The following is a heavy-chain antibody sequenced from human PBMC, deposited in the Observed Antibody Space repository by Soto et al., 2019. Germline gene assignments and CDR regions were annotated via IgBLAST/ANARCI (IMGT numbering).Heavy chain of an antibody. V-gene: IGHV3-33*01. J-gene: IGHJ6*02. D-gene: IGHD6-19*01. CDR1: GFTFSSYG. CDR2: IWYDGSNK. CDR3: ARDGSGWQHYYYYYGMDV. Sequence: QVQLVESGGGVVQPGRSLRLSCAASGFTFSSYGMHWVRQAPGKGLEWVAVIWYDGSNKYYADSVKGRFTISRDNSKNTLYLQMNSLRAEDTAVYYCARDGSGWQHYYYYYGMDVWGQGTTVTVSS.